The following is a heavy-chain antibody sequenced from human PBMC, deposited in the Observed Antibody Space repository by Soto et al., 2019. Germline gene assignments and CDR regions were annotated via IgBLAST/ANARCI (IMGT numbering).Heavy chain of an antibody. J-gene: IGHJ4*02. CDR1: GFTFSNYD. V-gene: IGHV3-48*03. CDR3: ARDAPLPQGRWLNLDF. Sequence: PGGSLRLSGAASGFTFSNYDMNWVRQAPGKGLEWVSYISHSGASIDYADSVRGRFTISRDNAKNSLYLQMNSLRAEDTAVYYCARDAPLPQGRWLNLDFWGQGTLVTVSS. CDR2: ISHSGASI. D-gene: IGHD5-12*01.